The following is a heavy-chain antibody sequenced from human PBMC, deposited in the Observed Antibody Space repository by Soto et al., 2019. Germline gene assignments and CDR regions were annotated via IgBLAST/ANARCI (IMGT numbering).Heavy chain of an antibody. CDR2: INHSGST. CDR1: GGSFSGYY. Sequence: QVQLQQWGAGRLKPSETLSLTCAVYGGSFSGYYWTWIRQPPGTGLEWLGEINHSGSTNYNPSLKSRVTISVDTSTNQFSLKLTSVTAAATAVYYCARDKITGLFDYWGQGTLVTVSS. J-gene: IGHJ4*02. CDR3: ARDKITGLFDY. V-gene: IGHV4-34*01. D-gene: IGHD2-8*02.